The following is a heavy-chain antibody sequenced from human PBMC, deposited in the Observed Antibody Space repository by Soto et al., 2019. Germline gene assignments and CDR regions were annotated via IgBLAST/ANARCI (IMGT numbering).Heavy chain of an antibody. CDR3: ASPKYSSSWVFDY. J-gene: IGHJ4*02. CDR2: IYYSGST. CDR1: GGSISSSSYY. D-gene: IGHD6-13*01. V-gene: IGHV4-39*01. Sequence: SETLSLTCTVSGGSISSSSYYWGWIRQPPGKGLEWIGSIYYSGSTYYNPSLKSRVTISVDTSKNQFSLKLSSVTAADTAVYYCASPKYSSSWVFDYWGQGTLVTVSS.